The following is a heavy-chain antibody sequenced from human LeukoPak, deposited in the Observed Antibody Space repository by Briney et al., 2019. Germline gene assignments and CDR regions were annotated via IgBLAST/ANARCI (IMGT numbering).Heavy chain of an antibody. V-gene: IGHV3-23*01. CDR1: GFTFRSYA. CDR3: AKDLDDHWPGHEIGNS. CDR2: ISARCDST. D-gene: IGHD3/OR15-3a*01. J-gene: IGHJ4*02. Sequence: GWSLTLSCPASGFTFRSYAMIWVRQPPAKGLEWVSSISARCDSTHYAESVKGRFALSRDNSQNTMFLQMTSLRAEDTAIYYCAKDLDDHWPGHEIGNSWGKEALVTVSP.